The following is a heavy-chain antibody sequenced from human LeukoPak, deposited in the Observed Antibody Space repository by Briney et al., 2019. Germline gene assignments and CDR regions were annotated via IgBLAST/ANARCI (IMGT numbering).Heavy chain of an antibody. J-gene: IGHJ4*02. D-gene: IGHD2-15*01. Sequence: ASVKVSCKASGYTFTSYDINWVRQAPGQGLEWMGGMIPNCGKTDYAQKFQGRVTMTRNTSISTAYMELSSLRSEDTAVYYCASAHARTGYCSGASSYPFYYWGQGTLVTASS. CDR3: ASAHARTGYCSGASSYPFYY. V-gene: IGHV1-8*01. CDR1: GYTFTSYD. CDR2: MIPNCGKT.